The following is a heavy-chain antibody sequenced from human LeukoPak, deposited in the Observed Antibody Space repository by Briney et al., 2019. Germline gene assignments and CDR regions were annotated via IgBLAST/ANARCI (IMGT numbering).Heavy chain of an antibody. CDR2: ITKTSTSM. CDR3: ARGYDSGYYPPHLDY. J-gene: IGHJ4*02. Sequence: PGGSLRLSCVASGFIFSNFRMDWVRQAPGKGLEWISYITKTSTSMYYADSAKGRFTISRDNGKNSLFLQMNSLRDADTAVYYCARGYDSGYYPPHLDYWGQGTLVTVSS. D-gene: IGHD3-22*01. V-gene: IGHV3-48*02. CDR1: GFIFSNFR.